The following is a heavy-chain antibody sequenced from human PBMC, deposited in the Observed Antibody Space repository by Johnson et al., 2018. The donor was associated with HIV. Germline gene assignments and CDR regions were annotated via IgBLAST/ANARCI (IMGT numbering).Heavy chain of an antibody. D-gene: IGHD2-8*01. V-gene: IGHV3-11*04. CDR2: ISTGGGTI. CDR1: GFTFSDYY. CDR3: AAGYAMASDAFDI. J-gene: IGHJ3*02. Sequence: QVQLVESGGGLVKPGGSLRLSCAASGFTFSDYYMSWIRQAPGKGLEWVSYISTGGGTIYYADSVKGRFTITRDNAKNSLYLQLNSLRAEDTAVYYCAAGYAMASDAFDIWGQGTIVTVSS.